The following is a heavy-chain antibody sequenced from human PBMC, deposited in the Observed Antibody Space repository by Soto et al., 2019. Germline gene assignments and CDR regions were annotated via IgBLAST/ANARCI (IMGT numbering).Heavy chain of an antibody. D-gene: IGHD3-22*01. CDR3: ARDSSGYYYESDWFDP. CDR1: GGSISSYY. Sequence: SETLSLTCTVSGGSISSYYWSWIRQPAGKGLEWIGRIYTSGSTNYNPSLKSRVTMSVDTSKNQFSLKLGSVTAADTAVYYCARDSSGYYYESDWFDPWGQGTLVTVSS. V-gene: IGHV4-4*07. CDR2: IYTSGST. J-gene: IGHJ5*02.